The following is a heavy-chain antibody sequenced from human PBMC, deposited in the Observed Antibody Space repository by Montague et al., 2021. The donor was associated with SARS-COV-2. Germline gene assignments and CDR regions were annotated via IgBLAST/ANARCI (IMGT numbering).Heavy chain of an antibody. CDR3: ARGSRTSGRGYWYHGLDV. CDR2: IYDSGST. J-gene: IGHJ6*02. V-gene: IGHV4-39*06. CDR1: GGSISSSNYY. Sequence: SETLSLTCTVSGGSISSSNYYWGWMRQPPGKGLEWIGSIYDSGSTYYNPSLKSRVTISVDTSRNHLTLKLTSVTAAATSVYYCARGSRTSGRGYWYHGLDVWGQGTTVIVSS. D-gene: IGHD2-2*01.